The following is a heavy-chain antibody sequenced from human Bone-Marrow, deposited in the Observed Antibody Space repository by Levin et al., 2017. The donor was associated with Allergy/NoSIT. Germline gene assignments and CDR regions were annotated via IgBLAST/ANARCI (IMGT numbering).Heavy chain of an antibody. CDR3: ATTMVRGDKFDY. V-gene: IGHV4-59*01. D-gene: IGHD3-10*01. Sequence: NPSETLSLTCTVSGGSISAYYWSWIRQAPGKGLEWIGHVYHSGSTNYNPSLKSRVAISADTSKNQFSLKLRSVTAADTAFYYCATTMVRGDKFDYWGQGILVTVSS. CDR1: GGSISAYY. J-gene: IGHJ4*02. CDR2: VYHSGST.